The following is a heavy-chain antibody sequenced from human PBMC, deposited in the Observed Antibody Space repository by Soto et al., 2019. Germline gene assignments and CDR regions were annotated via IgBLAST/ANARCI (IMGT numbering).Heavy chain of an antibody. CDR3: AKVGSLLWFGDPEGG. Sequence: EVQLLESGGGLVQPGGSLRLSCAASGFTFSSYAMSWVRQAPGKGLEWVSAISGSGGSTYYADSVKGRFTISRDNSKNTRYLQMNSLRAEDTAVYYCAKVGSLLWFGDPEGGWGQGTLVTVSS. CDR2: ISGSGGST. V-gene: IGHV3-23*01. D-gene: IGHD3-10*01. CDR1: GFTFSSYA. J-gene: IGHJ4*02.